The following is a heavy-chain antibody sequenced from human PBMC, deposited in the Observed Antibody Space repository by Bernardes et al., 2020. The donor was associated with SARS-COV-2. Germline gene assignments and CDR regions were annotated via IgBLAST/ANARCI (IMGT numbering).Heavy chain of an antibody. Sequence: GGSLRLSCAASGFTVSSNYMSWVRQAPGKGLEWVSVIYSGGNTYHADSVRGRFTMSRDNSKNSLYLQMNSLRAEDTGIYYCARDYPDPADWGQGTLVTVTS. V-gene: IGHV3-66*01. CDR2: IYSGGNT. CDR3: ARDYPDPAD. CDR1: GFTVSSNY. J-gene: IGHJ4*02. D-gene: IGHD6-13*01.